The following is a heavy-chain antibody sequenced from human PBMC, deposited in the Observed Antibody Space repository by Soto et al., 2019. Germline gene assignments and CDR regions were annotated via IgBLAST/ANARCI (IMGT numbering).Heavy chain of an antibody. Sequence: EEQLVESGGGLVQPGGSLRLSCAASGFTFSNYWMHWVRQVPGKGLVWVSRINGDGSNTKYADSVRGRFTISRANAKNTLYLQMNSLRAEDTAVYSCVRRRSTTLGGGDAFAIWGQGTVVTVSS. J-gene: IGHJ3*02. CDR2: INGDGSNT. CDR3: VRRRSTTLGGGDAFAI. D-gene: IGHD1-1*01. V-gene: IGHV3-74*03. CDR1: GFTFSNYW.